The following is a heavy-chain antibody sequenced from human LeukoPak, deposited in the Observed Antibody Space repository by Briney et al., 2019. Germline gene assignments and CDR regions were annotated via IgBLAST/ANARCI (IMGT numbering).Heavy chain of an antibody. CDR1: GGSISSHY. Sequence: SEILSLTCTVSGGSISSHYWSWIRQPPGKGLEWIGYISYIGSTKYNPSLKSRVTISVDTSKNQFSLKVTSVTAADTAVYYCARDANDAFDIWGQGTMVTVSS. V-gene: IGHV4-59*11. CDR2: ISYIGST. J-gene: IGHJ3*02. CDR3: ARDANDAFDI.